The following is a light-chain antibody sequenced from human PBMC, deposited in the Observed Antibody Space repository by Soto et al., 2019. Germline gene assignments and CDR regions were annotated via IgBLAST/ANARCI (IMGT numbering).Light chain of an antibody. Sequence: DIQMTQSPSSLSASVGDRVTITCQARHDITSYLNWYQHKPGKDPKLLIYDASILEAGVPSRFSGSGSGTHFTFTISSLQPEDVATYYCQKCDYLPIFGPGTTVDFK. CDR3: QKCDYLPI. V-gene: IGKV1-33*01. J-gene: IGKJ3*01. CDR2: DAS. CDR1: HDITSY.